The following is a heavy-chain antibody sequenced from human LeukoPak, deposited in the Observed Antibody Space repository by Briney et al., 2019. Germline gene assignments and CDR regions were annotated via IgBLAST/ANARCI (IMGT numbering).Heavy chain of an antibody. CDR1: GYTFTSYG. CDR2: VSAYNGNT. Sequence: ASVKVSCKASGYTFTSYGISWVRQAPGQALECIGWVSAYNGNTNYAQKLQGRVTMTTDTSTSTAYMELGSLSSDDTAVYYCAIDRPYYYGSGSYLVDYWGQGTLVSVSS. D-gene: IGHD3-10*01. J-gene: IGHJ4*02. V-gene: IGHV1-18*01. CDR3: AIDRPYYYGSGSYLVDY.